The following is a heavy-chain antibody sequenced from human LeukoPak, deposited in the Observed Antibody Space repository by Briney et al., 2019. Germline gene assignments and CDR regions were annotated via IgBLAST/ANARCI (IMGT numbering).Heavy chain of an antibody. V-gene: IGHV4-59*08. CDR2: IYYTGNT. J-gene: IGHJ4*02. Sequence: SETLSLTCTVSGVSISNHYSSWIRQPPGKGLEWIGYIYYTGNTNYNPSLKSRVTISEDTSKNQVSLELSSVTAADTAVYYCVRHSRVVAFDYWGQGNMVTVSS. CDR1: GVSISNHY. CDR3: VRHSRVVAFDY. D-gene: IGHD2-15*01.